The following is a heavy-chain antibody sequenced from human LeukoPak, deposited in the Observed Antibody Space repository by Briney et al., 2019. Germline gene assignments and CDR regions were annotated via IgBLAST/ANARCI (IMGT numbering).Heavy chain of an antibody. V-gene: IGHV3-53*01. D-gene: IGHD3-22*01. J-gene: IGHJ4*02. CDR1: GFTVSNNY. Sequence: GGSLRLSCAVSGFTVSNNYTSWVRQAPGKGLEWVAVIYSDASTYYAESVKDRFSISRHNSRNIVYLQMNSLRAEDTAVYYCARDGSLPRTCYYDSSGYHAFWGQGTLVTVSS. CDR2: IYSDAST. CDR3: ARDGSLPRTCYYDSSGYHAF.